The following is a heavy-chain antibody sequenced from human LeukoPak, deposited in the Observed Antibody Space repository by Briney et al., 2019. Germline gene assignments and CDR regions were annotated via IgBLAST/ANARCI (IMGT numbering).Heavy chain of an antibody. V-gene: IGHV3-30*02. Sequence: PGGSLRLSCAASGFTFSSYGMHWVRQAPGKGLEWVAFIRYDGSNKYYADSVKGRFTISRDNSKNTLYLQMNSLRAEDTAVYYCAKGGSCSGGSCYGFVDYWGQGTLVTVSS. CDR1: GFTFSSYG. D-gene: IGHD2-15*01. CDR2: IRYDGSNK. J-gene: IGHJ4*02. CDR3: AKGGSCSGGSCYGFVDY.